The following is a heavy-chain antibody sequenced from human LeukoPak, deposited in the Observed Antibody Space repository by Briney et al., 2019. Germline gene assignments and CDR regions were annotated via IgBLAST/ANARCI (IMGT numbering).Heavy chain of an antibody. CDR3: ARDWYHAIDY. CDR2: TSSGSSWI. J-gene: IGHJ4*02. CDR1: GFAFSDYS. Sequence: TGGSLRLSCAASGFAFSDYSMNWVRQTPGKGLEWVASTSSGSSWIYYADSVRGRFTISRDNAKNTLYLQMNSLRVDDTATYYCARDWYHAIDYWGQGTLVTVSS. V-gene: IGHV3-21*01. D-gene: IGHD2-2*01.